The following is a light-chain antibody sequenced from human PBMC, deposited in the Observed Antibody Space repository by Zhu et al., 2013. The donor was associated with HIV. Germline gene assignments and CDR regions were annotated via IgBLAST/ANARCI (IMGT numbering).Light chain of an antibody. Sequence: EIVLTQSPGTLSLFPGERATLSCRASQSVGNNFLAWYQHKPGQAPRLLIYGTSTRATGIPDRFSGSGSGTDFTLSISRLDPEDFAVYYCQHNGTSSLTFGGGTTVEVK. CDR2: GTS. CDR1: QSVGNNF. CDR3: QHNGTSSLT. J-gene: IGKJ4*01. V-gene: IGKV3-20*01.